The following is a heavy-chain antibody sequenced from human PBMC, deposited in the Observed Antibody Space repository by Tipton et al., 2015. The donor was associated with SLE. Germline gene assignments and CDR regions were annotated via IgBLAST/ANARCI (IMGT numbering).Heavy chain of an antibody. D-gene: IGHD2-2*01. V-gene: IGHV4-31*02. CDR3: ARSTDQNWFGP. CDR2: IYYGGGT. CDR1: GDSISANSYY. J-gene: IGHJ5*02. Sequence: GLVKPSETLSLICTVSGDSISANSYYWSWIRQPPGKGLEWIGNIYYGGGTYYNPSLESRVTISLDTSKNQFSLKLNSVTAADTAVYYCARSTDQNWFGPWGQGTLVTVSS.